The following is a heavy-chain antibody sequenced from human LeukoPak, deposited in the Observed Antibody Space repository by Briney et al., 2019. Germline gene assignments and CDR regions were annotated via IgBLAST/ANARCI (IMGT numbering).Heavy chain of an antibody. Sequence: GGSLRLSCAASGFTFSTYWMHWVRQAPGKGLVWVSRIKSDGSTNYADSVKGRFAISRDNANNTLSLQMNSLRPEDTGVYYCARAPSEIGGYYPEYFRHWGQGTLVTVSS. CDR2: IKSDGST. D-gene: IGHD3-22*01. V-gene: IGHV3-74*01. CDR1: GFTFSTYW. CDR3: ARAPSEIGGYYPEYFRH. J-gene: IGHJ1*01.